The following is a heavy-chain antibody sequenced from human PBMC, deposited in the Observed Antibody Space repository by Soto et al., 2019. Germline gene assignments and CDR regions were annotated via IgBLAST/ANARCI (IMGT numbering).Heavy chain of an antibody. D-gene: IGHD6-13*01. CDR1: GFTFSSYA. J-gene: IGHJ6*02. CDR2: ISSSGGST. CDR3: ATGGMAAAGISSYGLDV. Sequence: EVQLLESGGGLVQPGGSLRLSCAVSGFTFSSYAMTWVRQAPGRGLEWVSSISSSGGSTYYADSEKGRFTISRDNSMDTLYLQMNGLRAEDTAVYYCATGGMAAAGISSYGLDVWGRGTMVTVSS. V-gene: IGHV3-23*01.